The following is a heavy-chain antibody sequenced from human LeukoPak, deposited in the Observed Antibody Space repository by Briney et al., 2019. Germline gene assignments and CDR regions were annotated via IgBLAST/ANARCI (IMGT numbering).Heavy chain of an antibody. V-gene: IGHV4-30-4*08. CDR1: GGSNSSGDYY. Sequence: SQTLSLTCTVSGGSNSSGDYYWSWIRQPPGKGLEWIGYIYYNGNTYYNPSLKSRVTMSLDTSKNQIFLKLSSVTAADTVVYYCARERSGSYPFDYWGQGTLVTVSS. J-gene: IGHJ4*02. CDR3: ARERSGSYPFDY. D-gene: IGHD1-26*01. CDR2: IYYNGNT.